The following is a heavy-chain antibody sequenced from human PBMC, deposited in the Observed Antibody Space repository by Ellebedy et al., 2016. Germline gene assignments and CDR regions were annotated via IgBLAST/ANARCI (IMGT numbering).Heavy chain of an antibody. V-gene: IGHV3-7*01. CDR1: GFTFSSYW. Sequence: LSLTCAASGFTFSSYWMYWVRQAPGKGLEWVASIKEDGSFKQYVDSVRGRFTISRDNAKNSVYLQMNVLRVEDRGIYYCATDLRPLTRGWGYWGQGTLVTVSS. CDR3: ATDLRPLTRGWGY. D-gene: IGHD3-10*01. CDR2: IKEDGSFK. J-gene: IGHJ4*02.